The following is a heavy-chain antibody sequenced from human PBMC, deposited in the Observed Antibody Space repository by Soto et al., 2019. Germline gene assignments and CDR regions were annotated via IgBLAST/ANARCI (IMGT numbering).Heavy chain of an antibody. D-gene: IGHD1-1*01. Sequence: SETLSLTCTVSGDSVTSINFYWSWIRPSPGKSLEWIGFINYNGNTNYNPSLRSRVTISLNTPKNQFTLTLRYVLAPDTARDYCAREFSGNSYYKYDTDVWVKGPRATVSS. CDR1: GDSVTSINFY. CDR2: INYNGNT. CDR3: AREFSGNSYYKYDTDV. V-gene: IGHV4-61*01. J-gene: IGHJ6*04.